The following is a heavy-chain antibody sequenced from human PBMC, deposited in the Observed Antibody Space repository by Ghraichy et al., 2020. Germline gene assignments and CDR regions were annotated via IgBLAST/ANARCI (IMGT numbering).Heavy chain of an antibody. CDR1: GFTVSSNY. D-gene: IGHD2-15*01. Sequence: GESLNISCAASGFTVSSNYMSWVRQAPGKGLEWVSVIYSGGSTYYADSVKGRFTISRDNSKNTLYLQMNSLRAEDTAVYYCARIPTRQWVDVWGQGTTVTVSS. CDR2: IYSGGST. J-gene: IGHJ6*02. V-gene: IGHV3-53*01. CDR3: ARIPTRQWVDV.